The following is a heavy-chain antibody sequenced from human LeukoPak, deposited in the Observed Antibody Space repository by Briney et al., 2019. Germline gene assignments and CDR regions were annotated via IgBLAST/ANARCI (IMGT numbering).Heavy chain of an antibody. D-gene: IGHD2-2*01. J-gene: IGHJ6*03. CDR1: GYTSTSYD. CDR3: ARARSSSEYQLLYYYYYMDV. V-gene: IGHV1-8*03. CDR2: MNPNSGNT. Sequence: GASVKVSCKASGYTSTSYDINWVRQATGQGLEWMGWMNPNSGNTGYAQKFQGRVTITRNTSISTAYMELSSLRSEDTAVYYCARARSSSEYQLLYYYYYMDVWGKGTTVTVSS.